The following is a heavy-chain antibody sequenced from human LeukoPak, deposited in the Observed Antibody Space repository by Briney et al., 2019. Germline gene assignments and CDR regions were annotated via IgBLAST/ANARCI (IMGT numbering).Heavy chain of an antibody. CDR1: GFTFSNYW. CDR3: ARPSHDTSGYYFGF. J-gene: IGHJ4*02. CDR2: INGDGSDR. V-gene: IGHV3-74*03. Sequence: GGSLRLSCAASGFTFSNYWMHWVRQAPGKGLVSVSHINGDGSDRTYADSVKGRFSISRDNAKNTLYLQMNSLRAEDTAVYYCARPSHDTSGYYFGFWGQGTPVTVSS. D-gene: IGHD3-22*01.